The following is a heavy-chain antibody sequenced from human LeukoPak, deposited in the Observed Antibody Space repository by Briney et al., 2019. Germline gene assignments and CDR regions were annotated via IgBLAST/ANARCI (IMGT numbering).Heavy chain of an antibody. V-gene: IGHV4-59*01. D-gene: IGHD3-10*01. CDR3: ARGTGALLWFGEFDY. CDR2: IYYSGTT. J-gene: IGHJ4*02. Sequence: PSETLSLTCTVSGGSISPYYWSWIRQPPGKGLEWIGYIYYSGTTNYNPSLKSRVTISADTSKSQFSLKLSSVIAADTAVYYCARGTGALLWFGEFDYWGQGTLVTVSS. CDR1: GGSISPYY.